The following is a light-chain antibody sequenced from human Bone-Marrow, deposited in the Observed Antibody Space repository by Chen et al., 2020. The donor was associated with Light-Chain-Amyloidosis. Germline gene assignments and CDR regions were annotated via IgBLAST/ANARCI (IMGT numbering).Light chain of an antibody. Sequence: SYVLTQPSSVSVAPGQTATIACGGNNIGSTSVPWYQQTPGQAPLLVVYDDSDRPSGIPERLSGSNSGNAATLTISRVEAGDEADYYCQVWDRSSDRPVFGGGTTLTVL. J-gene: IGLJ3*02. CDR3: QVWDRSSDRPV. CDR2: DDS. CDR1: NIGSTS. V-gene: IGLV3-21*02.